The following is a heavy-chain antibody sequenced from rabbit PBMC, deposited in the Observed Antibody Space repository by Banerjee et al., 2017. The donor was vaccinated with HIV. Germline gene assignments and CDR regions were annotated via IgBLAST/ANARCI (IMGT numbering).Heavy chain of an antibody. D-gene: IGHD6-1*01. Sequence: QEQLVESGGGLVQPEGSLTLTCKASGFDFSSSYWISWVRQAPGKGLEWIGCIYNGDGSTYYASWAKGRFTISKTSSTTVTLQMTSLTAADTATYFCARSSDGGYLYGMDLWGQGTLVTVS. CDR2: IYNGDGST. J-gene: IGHJ3*01. V-gene: IGHV1S45*01. CDR3: ARSSDGGYLYGMDL. CDR1: GFDFSSSYW.